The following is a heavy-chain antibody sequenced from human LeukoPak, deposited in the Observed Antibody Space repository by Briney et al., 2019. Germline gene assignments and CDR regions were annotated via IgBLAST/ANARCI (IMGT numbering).Heavy chain of an antibody. CDR3: ARTMVRGVTFDY. CDR2: IYYSGST. V-gene: IGHV4-31*03. D-gene: IGHD3-10*01. Sequence: PSETLSLTCTVSGGSISSGGYYWSWIRQHPGKGLEWIGYIYYSGSTYYNPSLKSRVTISVDTSKNQFSLKLSSVTAADTAVYCCARTMVRGVTFDYWGQGTLVTVSS. J-gene: IGHJ4*02. CDR1: GGSISSGGYY.